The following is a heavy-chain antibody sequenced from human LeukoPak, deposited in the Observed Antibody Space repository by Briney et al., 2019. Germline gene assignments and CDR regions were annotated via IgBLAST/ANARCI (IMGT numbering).Heavy chain of an antibody. CDR2: IIPILGIA. V-gene: IGHV1-69*02. D-gene: IGHD3-10*01. CDR3: ARGPFTMVRENWFDP. J-gene: IGHJ5*02. Sequence: ASVKVSCKASGGTFSSYTISWVRQAPGQGLEWRGRIIPILGIANYAQKFQGRVTITADKSTSTAYMELSSLRSEDTAVYYCARGPFTMVRENWFDPWGQGTLVTVSS. CDR1: GGTFSSYT.